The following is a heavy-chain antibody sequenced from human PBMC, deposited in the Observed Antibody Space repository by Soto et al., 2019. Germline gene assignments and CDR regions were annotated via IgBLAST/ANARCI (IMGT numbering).Heavy chain of an antibody. Sequence: PGGSLRLACAASGFTFSSYAMHWVRQAPGKGLEWVAVISYDGSNKYYADSVKGRFTISRDNSKNTLYLQMNSLRAEDTAVYYCAREENIVDPGDYWGQGT. CDR1: GFTFSSYA. V-gene: IGHV3-30-3*01. CDR3: AREENIVDPGDY. CDR2: ISYDGSNK. D-gene: IGHD5-12*01. J-gene: IGHJ4*02.